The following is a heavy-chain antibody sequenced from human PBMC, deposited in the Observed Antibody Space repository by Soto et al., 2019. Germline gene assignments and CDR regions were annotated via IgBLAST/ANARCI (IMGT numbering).Heavy chain of an antibody. V-gene: IGHV4-59*01. CDR1: GGCISIYY. Sequence: SETLSLTCTVSGGCISIYYWSWIRQPPGKGLEWIGYIYYSGSTNYNPSLKSRVTISVDTSKNQFSLKLSSVTAADTAVYYCARTLYSYGPRFDYWGQGTLVTVSS. J-gene: IGHJ4*02. D-gene: IGHD5-18*01. CDR2: IYYSGST. CDR3: ARTLYSYGPRFDY.